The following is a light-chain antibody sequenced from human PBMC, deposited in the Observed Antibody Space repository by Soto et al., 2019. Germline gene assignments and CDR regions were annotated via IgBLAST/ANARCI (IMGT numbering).Light chain of an antibody. Sequence: EVVMTQSPATLPVSPGERATLSCRASQSVTTNMAWYQQKPGQAPRLLIYGASNRATGIPDRFSGSGSGTDFTLTISRLQSEDFAVYYCQKYNNWPPWTFGQGTKVDI. V-gene: IGKV3-15*01. CDR2: GAS. CDR1: QSVTTN. J-gene: IGKJ1*01. CDR3: QKYNNWPPWT.